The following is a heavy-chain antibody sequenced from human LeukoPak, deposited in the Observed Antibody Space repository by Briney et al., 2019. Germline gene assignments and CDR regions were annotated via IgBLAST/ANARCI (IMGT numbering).Heavy chain of an antibody. V-gene: IGHV1-2*02. J-gene: IGHJ4*02. D-gene: IGHD3-10*01. Sequence: ASVKVSCKASGYTFTGYYMHWVRQAPGPGLEWMGWIKPNGGGANFAQKFQGRVTMTRDTSISTAYMELSRLRSDDTAVYYCARDPDYGSGSYHFYYFDHWGQGTLVTVSS. CDR3: ARDPDYGSGSYHFYYFDH. CDR2: IKPNGGGA. CDR1: GYTFTGYY.